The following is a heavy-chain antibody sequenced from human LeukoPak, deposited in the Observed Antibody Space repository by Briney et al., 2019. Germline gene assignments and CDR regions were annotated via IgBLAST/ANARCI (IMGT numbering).Heavy chain of an antibody. J-gene: IGHJ4*02. V-gene: IGHV3-21*01. CDR2: ISSSSGYI. D-gene: IGHD3-9*01. Sequence: GGSLRLSCAASGFTFNSYSMNWVRQAPGKGLEWVSSISSSSGYIYYADSVKGRFTISRDNAKNSLFLQMNSLRAEDTAVYYCARDQPNYEMLTGYYPFDYWGQGTLVTVSS. CDR1: GFTFNSYS. CDR3: ARDQPNYEMLTGYYPFDY.